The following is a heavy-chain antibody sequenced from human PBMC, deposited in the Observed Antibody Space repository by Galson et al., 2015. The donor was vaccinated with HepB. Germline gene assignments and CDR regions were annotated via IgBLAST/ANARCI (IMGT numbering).Heavy chain of an antibody. CDR1: GFTFSSYA. CDR3: AKDFYSGSYYDY. CDR2: ISGSGGST. J-gene: IGHJ4*02. V-gene: IGHV3-23*01. D-gene: IGHD1-26*01. Sequence: SLRLSCAASGFTFSSYAMHWVRQAPGKGLEWVSAISGSGGSTYYADSVKGRLTISRDNSKNTLYLQMNSLRAEDTAVYYCAKDFYSGSYYDYWGQGTLVTVSS.